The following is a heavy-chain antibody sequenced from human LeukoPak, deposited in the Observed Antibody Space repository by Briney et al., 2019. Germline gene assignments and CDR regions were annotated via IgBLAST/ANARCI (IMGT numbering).Heavy chain of an antibody. Sequence: SETLSLTCAVSGGSISSGGYSWSWIRQPPGKGLAWIWYIYHSGSTYYNPSLKSRVTISVDRSKNQFSLKLSSVTAADTAVYYCARDMRYCSSTSCTNWFDPWGQGTLVTVSS. J-gene: IGHJ5*02. CDR2: IYHSGST. D-gene: IGHD2-2*01. CDR1: GGSISSGGYS. CDR3: ARDMRYCSSTSCTNWFDP. V-gene: IGHV4-30-2*01.